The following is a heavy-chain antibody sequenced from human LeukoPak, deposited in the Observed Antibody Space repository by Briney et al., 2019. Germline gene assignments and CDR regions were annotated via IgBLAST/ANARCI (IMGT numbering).Heavy chain of an antibody. V-gene: IGHV3-7*01. D-gene: IGHD3-10*01. J-gene: IGHJ4*02. CDR1: GFTFSSYW. CDR3: ARDRRYYYGSGSYFDY. Sequence: GGLRLSCAASGFTFSSYWMSWVRQAPGKGLEWVANIKQVGSEKYYVDSVKGRFTISRDNAKNSLYLQMNSLRAEDTAVYYCARDRRYYYGSGSYFDYWGQGTLVTVSS. CDR2: IKQVGSEK.